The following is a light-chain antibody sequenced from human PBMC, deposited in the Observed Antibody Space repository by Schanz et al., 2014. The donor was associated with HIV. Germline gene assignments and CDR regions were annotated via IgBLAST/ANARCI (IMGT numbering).Light chain of an antibody. V-gene: IGKV1-5*03. CDR2: KAS. CDR1: QSISNW. J-gene: IGKJ2*01. Sequence: DIQMTQSPSTLSASVGDRVTISCRASQSISNWLAWYQQKPGKAPKLLISKASSLESGVPSRFSGSGSGTEFTLTISSLQPDDFATYYCQHYYSYPYTFGQGTEVEIK. CDR3: QHYYSYPYT.